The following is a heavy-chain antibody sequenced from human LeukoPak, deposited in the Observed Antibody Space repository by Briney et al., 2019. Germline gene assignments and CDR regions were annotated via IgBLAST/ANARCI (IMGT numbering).Heavy chain of an antibody. CDR2: IIPIFGTA. J-gene: IGHJ6*03. CDR3: ARSGNLEWLSDYYYYYMDV. Sequence: GASVKVSCNASGGTFSSYAISWVRQAPGQGLEWMGGIIPIFGTANYAQKFQGRVTITTDESTSTAYMELSSLRSEDTAVYYCARSGNLEWLSDYYYYYMDVWGKGTTVTVSS. D-gene: IGHD3-3*01. CDR1: GGTFSSYA. V-gene: IGHV1-69*05.